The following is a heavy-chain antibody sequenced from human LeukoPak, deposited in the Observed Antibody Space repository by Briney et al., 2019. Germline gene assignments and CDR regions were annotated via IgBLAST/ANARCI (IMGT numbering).Heavy chain of an antibody. CDR2: FSGSVDTT. J-gene: IGHJ4*02. CDR1: GFTFSTYA. V-gene: IGHV3-23*01. Sequence: PGGTLRLSCAASGFTFSTYAMNWVRQAPGKGLEWVSTFSGSVDTTYYADSVKGRFTISRDNSKNSLYLQMNSLRAEDTAVYYCARDPPSYDFWSGYYFDYWGQGTLVTVSS. CDR3: ARDPPSYDFWSGYYFDY. D-gene: IGHD3-3*01.